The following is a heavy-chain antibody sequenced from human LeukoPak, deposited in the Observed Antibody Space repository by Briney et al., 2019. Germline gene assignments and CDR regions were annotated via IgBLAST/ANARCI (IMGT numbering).Heavy chain of an antibody. J-gene: IGHJ4*02. D-gene: IGHD3-10*01. Sequence: SETLSLTCAVSGGSISSGGYSWSWIRQPPGKGLEWIGYIYYSGSTNYNPSLKSRVTISVDTSKNQFSLKLSSVTAADTAVYYCARGKRVHYFDYWGQGTLVTVSS. V-gene: IGHV4-61*08. CDR1: GGSISSGGYS. CDR2: IYYSGST. CDR3: ARGKRVHYFDY.